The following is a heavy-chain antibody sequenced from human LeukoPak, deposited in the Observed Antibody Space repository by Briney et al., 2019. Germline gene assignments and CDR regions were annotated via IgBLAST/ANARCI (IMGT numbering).Heavy chain of an antibody. Sequence: PSETLSLTCAVYGGSFSGYYWSWIHQPPGKGLEWIGEINHSGSTNYNPSLRSRVNISVDTSKNQFSLKLNSVTAADTAVYYCARGGTKDYFDSSGAFDYWGQGTLVTVSS. J-gene: IGHJ4*02. V-gene: IGHV4-34*01. D-gene: IGHD3-22*01. CDR1: GGSFSGYY. CDR3: ARGGTKDYFDSSGAFDY. CDR2: INHSGST.